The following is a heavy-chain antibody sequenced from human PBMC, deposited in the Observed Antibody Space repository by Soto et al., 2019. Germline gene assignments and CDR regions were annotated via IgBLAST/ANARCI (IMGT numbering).Heavy chain of an antibody. CDR2: ISSDGTST. Sequence: GGSLRLSCAASGFTFSNYWMHWVRQAPGKGLVRVSRISSDGTSTSYADSVQGRFTISRDNAKNTLYLRMNSLGADDTAVYYCARDDFYEENGPYSVGKFFQYWGQGTLVTVSS. CDR1: GFTFSNYW. D-gene: IGHD2-21*01. CDR3: ARDDFYEENGPYSVGKFFQY. J-gene: IGHJ1*01. V-gene: IGHV3-74*01.